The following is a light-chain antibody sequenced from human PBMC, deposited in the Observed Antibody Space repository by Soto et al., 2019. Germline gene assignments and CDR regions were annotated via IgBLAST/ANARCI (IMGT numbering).Light chain of an antibody. CDR1: SSDVGAYNY. Sequence: QSALAQPPSASGSPGQSVTISCTGTSSDVGAYNYVSWYQQHPGKAPKLIIYDVSQRPSGVPDRFSGSKSGNTASLTVSGLQAEDEAVYYCNSFAVSAHVVFGGGTQLTVL. V-gene: IGLV2-8*01. J-gene: IGLJ2*01. CDR2: DVS. CDR3: NSFAVSAHVV.